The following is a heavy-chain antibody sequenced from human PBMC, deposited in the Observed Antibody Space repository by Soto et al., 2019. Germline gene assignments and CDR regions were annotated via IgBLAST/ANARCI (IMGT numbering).Heavy chain of an antibody. D-gene: IGHD3-22*01. CDR1: GGSITSGDNY. V-gene: IGHV4-30-4*01. CDR3: ARVSYYYDSSGYRSDAFDI. Sequence: QVQLQGSGPGLVKPSQTLSLTCPVSGGSITSGDNYWSWIRQPPGKGLGWIGYINYSGSTYDNPYLKSRVTIAVDTSKNQFSLKLSSVTAADTAVYYCARVSYYYDSSGYRSDAFDIWGQGTMVTVSS. J-gene: IGHJ3*02. CDR2: INYSGST.